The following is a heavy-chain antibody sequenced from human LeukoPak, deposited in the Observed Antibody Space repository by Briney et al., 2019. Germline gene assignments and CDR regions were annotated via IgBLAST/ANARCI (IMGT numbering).Heavy chain of an antibody. CDR2: ITGSGGNT. V-gene: IGHV3-23*01. Sequence: PGGSLRLSCAASGFIFSSYSMSWVRQAPGKGLEWVSVITGSGGNTYYADSVKGRFTISRDNSRSTLYLQMNSLRPEDTAIYYCAREGYYGSGSPPSLYFDYWGQGTLVTVSP. CDR3: AREGYYGSGSPPSLYFDY. J-gene: IGHJ4*02. CDR1: GFIFSSYS. D-gene: IGHD3-10*01.